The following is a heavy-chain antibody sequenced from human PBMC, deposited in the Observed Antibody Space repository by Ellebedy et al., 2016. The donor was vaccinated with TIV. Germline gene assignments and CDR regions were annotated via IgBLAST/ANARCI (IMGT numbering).Heavy chain of an antibody. CDR2: ISASGDST. D-gene: IGHD6-19*01. CDR3: VKVIATSGWPYYFHY. CDR1: GGSIGTYY. V-gene: IGHV3-66*02. J-gene: IGHJ4*02. Sequence: PSETLSLTCNVSGGSIGTYYWSWVRQAPGKGLEWVSLISASGDSTYYADSVKGRFTISRDNSQNSLYLQMSSLRAEDTAVYYCVKVIATSGWPYYFHYWGQGTLVTVSS.